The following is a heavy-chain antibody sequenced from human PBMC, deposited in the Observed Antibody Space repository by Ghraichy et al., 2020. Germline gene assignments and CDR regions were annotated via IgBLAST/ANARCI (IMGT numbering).Heavy chain of an antibody. CDR1: GGSISSYF. CDR2: IYYSGST. D-gene: IGHD2-21*01. V-gene: IGHV4-59*01. CDR3: ARSRLVVIVLHDAFDI. Sequence: SETLSLTCTVSGGSISSYFWSWIRQSPGKGLEWIGYIYYSGSTNYNPSLKSRVTISVDTSKNQFSLKLSSVTAADTAVYYCARSRLVVIVLHDAFDIWGQGTMVTVSS. J-gene: IGHJ3*02.